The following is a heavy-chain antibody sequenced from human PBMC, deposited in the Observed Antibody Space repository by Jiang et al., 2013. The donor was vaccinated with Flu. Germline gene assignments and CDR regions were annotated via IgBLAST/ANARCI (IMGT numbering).Heavy chain of an antibody. CDR3: AKGRTTVITSGQMDV. V-gene: IGHV3-30*04. D-gene: IGHD4-17*01. CDR2: ISYDGNNK. Sequence: VQLVESGGGVVQPGRALRLSCAASGFTFISHVMHWVRQAPGKGPEWVAVISYDGNNKYYSDSVKGRFTISRDNSKNTLYLQMNSLRDEDTAVYYCAKGRTTVITSGQMDVWGQGTAVSVSS. CDR1: GFTFISHV. J-gene: IGHJ6*02.